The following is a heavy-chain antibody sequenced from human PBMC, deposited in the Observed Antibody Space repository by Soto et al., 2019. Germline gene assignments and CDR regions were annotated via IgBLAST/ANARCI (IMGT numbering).Heavy chain of an antibody. CDR3: ATSFGSGSRAFDY. J-gene: IGHJ4*02. D-gene: IGHD3-10*01. CDR2: FNPILSFS. Sequence: QVQLVQSGAEVKKPGSSVKVSCKASGDTFNFYTINWVRQAPGLGLEWMGRFNPILSFSNSALKFQGRVTRTADKSTSTAHMVLSSLRSEDTAIYYCATSFGSGSRAFDYWGQGALVTVPS. CDR1: GDTFNFYT. V-gene: IGHV1-69*02.